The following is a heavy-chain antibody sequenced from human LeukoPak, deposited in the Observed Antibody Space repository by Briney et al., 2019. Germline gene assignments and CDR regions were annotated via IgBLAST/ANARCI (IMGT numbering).Heavy chain of an antibody. Sequence: GGSLRLSCAASGFTVSGNYMNWVRQAPGKGLEWVSVIYTVGTTYYADSVKGRFTISRDNSKNTLYLQMNSLRAEDTAVYYCARGSRYISYGHFDYWGQGTLVTVSS. CDR3: ARGSRYISYGHFDY. V-gene: IGHV3-53*01. CDR2: IYTVGTT. D-gene: IGHD5-12*01. CDR1: GFTVSGNY. J-gene: IGHJ4*02.